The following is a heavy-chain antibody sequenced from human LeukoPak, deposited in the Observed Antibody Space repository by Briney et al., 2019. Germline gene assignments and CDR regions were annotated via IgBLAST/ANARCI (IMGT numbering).Heavy chain of an antibody. CDR2: INPNSGAT. V-gene: IGHV1-2*02. CDR1: GYTFTGYY. D-gene: IGHD6-19*01. CDR3: ARGLGYTSGWPDY. J-gene: IGHJ4*02. Sequence: ASVKVSCKTAGYTFTGYYIHWVRQAPGQGLEWMGWINPNSGATYYAQDFQGRVTMTRDTSISTASLELSRLRSDDTAVYYCARGLGYTSGWPDYWGQGTLVTVSS.